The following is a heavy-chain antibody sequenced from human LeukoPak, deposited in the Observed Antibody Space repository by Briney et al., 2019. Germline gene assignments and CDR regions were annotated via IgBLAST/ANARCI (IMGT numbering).Heavy chain of an antibody. J-gene: IGHJ4*02. V-gene: IGHV3-33*01. CDR2: IWYDGSNK. CDR1: GFTFSTYG. Sequence: GWSLRLSCAASGFTFSTYGMHWVRQAPGKGLEWVAVIWYDGSNKYYADSVKGRFTISRDNSKNTLYLQMNSLRAEDTAVYYCARGLDDFWSGGLDYWGQGTLVTVSS. D-gene: IGHD3-3*01. CDR3: ARGLDDFWSGGLDY.